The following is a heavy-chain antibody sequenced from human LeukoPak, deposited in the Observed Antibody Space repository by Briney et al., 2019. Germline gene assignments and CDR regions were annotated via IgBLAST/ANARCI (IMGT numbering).Heavy chain of an antibody. CDR3: ASSRFLEWSPLYYYGMDV. V-gene: IGHV1-18*01. D-gene: IGHD3-3*01. J-gene: IGHJ6*02. Sequence: ASVKVSCKASGYTFTSYGISWVRQAPGQGLEWMGWISAYNGNTNYAQKLQGRVTMTTDTSTSTAYMELSSLRSEDTAVYYCASSRFLEWSPLYYYGMDVWGQGTTVTVSS. CDR2: ISAYNGNT. CDR1: GYTFTSYG.